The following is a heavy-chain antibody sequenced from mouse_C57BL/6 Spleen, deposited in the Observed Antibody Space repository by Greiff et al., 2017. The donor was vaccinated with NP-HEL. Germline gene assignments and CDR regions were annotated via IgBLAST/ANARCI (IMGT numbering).Heavy chain of an antibody. D-gene: IGHD2-1*01. V-gene: IGHV5-9-1*02. CDR2: ISSGGDYI. J-gene: IGHJ3*01. CDR1: GFTFSSYA. CDR3: TRDRDYYGNPAWFAY. Sequence: EVKVVESGEGLVKPGGCLKLSCAASGFTFSSYAMSWVRQTPEKRLEWVAYISSGGDYIYYADTVKGRFTISRDNARNTLYLQMSSLKSEDTAMYYCTRDRDYYGNPAWFAYWGQGTLVTVSA.